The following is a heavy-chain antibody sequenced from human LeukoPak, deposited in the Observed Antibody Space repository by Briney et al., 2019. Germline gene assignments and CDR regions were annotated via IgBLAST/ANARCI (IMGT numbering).Heavy chain of an antibody. CDR1: GFTFSSYA. D-gene: IGHD6-19*01. J-gene: IGHJ2*01. Sequence: PGGSLRLSCAASGFTFSSYAMSWVRQAPGKGLEWVSAISGSGGSTYYADSVKGRFTISRDNSKNTLFLQMSSLRAEDTAVYFCAKSRSSVWDFDLWGRGTLVTVSS. V-gene: IGHV3-23*01. CDR3: AKSRSSVWDFDL. CDR2: ISGSGGST.